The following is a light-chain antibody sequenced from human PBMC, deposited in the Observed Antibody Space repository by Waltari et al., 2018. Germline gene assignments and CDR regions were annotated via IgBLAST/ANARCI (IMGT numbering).Light chain of an antibody. V-gene: IGLV8-61*01. Sequence: QTVVTQEPSLSVSHGGTVTLTCALSSGSLSSTSYASWYQQSPGQTPLTLVYKANIRPSAVPDRFAGSVLATKAALIITGAQAEDESTYYCLLYMGSGIGVFGGGTKLTVL. J-gene: IGLJ3*02. CDR2: KAN. CDR1: SGSLSSTSY. CDR3: LLYMGSGIGV.